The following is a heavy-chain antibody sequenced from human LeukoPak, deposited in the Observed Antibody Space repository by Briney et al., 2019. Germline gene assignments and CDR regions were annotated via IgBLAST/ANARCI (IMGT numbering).Heavy chain of an antibody. CDR1: GYSFTTYW. Sequence: HGESLKISCKGSGYSFTTYWIGWVRQMPGKGLEWMGIIYPGDSDTKYSPSFQGQVTISADKSISTAYLQWSSLKASDTAMYYCARLDCGGDCRYYYNYAMDVWGQGTTVTVSS. V-gene: IGHV5-51*01. CDR2: IYPGDSDT. D-gene: IGHD2-21*02. CDR3: ARLDCGGDCRYYYNYAMDV. J-gene: IGHJ6*02.